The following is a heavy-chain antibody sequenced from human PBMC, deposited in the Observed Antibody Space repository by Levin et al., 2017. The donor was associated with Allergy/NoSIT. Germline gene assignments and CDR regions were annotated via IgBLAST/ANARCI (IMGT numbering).Heavy chain of an antibody. Sequence: SQTLSLTCAVSGYFIGSAYYWGWIRQPPGKGLEWIGSVYHTGRAYFNPSLESRAIISLDTSKNQFSLKLSSVTAADTAMYYCARGGVGRNWFDPWGQGTVVTVSS. CDR3: ARGGVGRNWFDP. CDR2: VYHTGRA. V-gene: IGHV4-38-2*01. D-gene: IGHD3-16*01. CDR1: GYFIGSAYY. J-gene: IGHJ5*02.